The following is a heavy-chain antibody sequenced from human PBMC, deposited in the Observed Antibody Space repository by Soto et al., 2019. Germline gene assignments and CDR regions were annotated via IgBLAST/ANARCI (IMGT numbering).Heavy chain of an antibody. Sequence: QVQLQESGPGLVKPSGTLALTCAVSSASISSDKCWSWVRQPPGKGLEWIGEISHSGSTNHTPSPRSLVSISEDTSRKQFTLTLNSVTAADTAVYYCARGGTGDLDYWGQGALLTVSS. CDR2: ISHSGST. CDR1: SASISSDKC. D-gene: IGHD7-27*01. J-gene: IGHJ4*02. V-gene: IGHV4-4*02. CDR3: ARGGTGDLDY.